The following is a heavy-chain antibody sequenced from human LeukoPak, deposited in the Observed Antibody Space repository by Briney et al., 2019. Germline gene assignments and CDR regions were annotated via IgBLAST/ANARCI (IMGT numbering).Heavy chain of an antibody. J-gene: IGHJ3*02. CDR3: ARRLYIVRGAFDI. D-gene: IGHD2/OR15-2a*01. CDR1: GFTFSSYA. V-gene: IGHV3-53*01. CDR2: IYSGGTT. Sequence: GGSLRLSCTASGFTFSSYAMSWVRQAPGKGLEWVSLIYSGGTTYYADSVKGRFTISRDNSKNTVHLQMNNLRAEDTAMYFCARRLYIVRGAFDIWGQGTMVTVSS.